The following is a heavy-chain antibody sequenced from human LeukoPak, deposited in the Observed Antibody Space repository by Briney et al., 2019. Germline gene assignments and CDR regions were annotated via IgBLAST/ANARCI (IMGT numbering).Heavy chain of an antibody. J-gene: IGHJ4*02. CDR2: ISRNSGDYT. Sequence: PGGSLRLSCEASGFTFSIYDMYWVRQAPGKGLECVASISRNSGDYTLYAASVKGRFTISRDNSRSTLYLQMNSLRAEDTAVYYCARDSRWGGSYFMRWGQGTLVTVSS. D-gene: IGHD1-26*01. CDR1: GFTFSIYD. CDR3: ARDSRWGGSYFMR. V-gene: IGHV3-23*01.